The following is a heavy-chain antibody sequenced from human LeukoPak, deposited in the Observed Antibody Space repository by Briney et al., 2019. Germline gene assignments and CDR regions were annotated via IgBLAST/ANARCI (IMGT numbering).Heavy chain of an antibody. J-gene: IGHJ4*02. CDR2: ISGTGGST. V-gene: IGHV3-23*01. CDR1: GLTFSSYA. D-gene: IGHD2-15*01. CDR3: AKEVHSLDY. Sequence: GGSLRLSCAASGLTFSSYAMSWVRQAPGKGLDWVSTISGTGGSTYYGDSVKGRFTISRDNSKNTLYLQMNSLRAEDTAVYYCAKEVHSLDYWGQGTLVTVSS.